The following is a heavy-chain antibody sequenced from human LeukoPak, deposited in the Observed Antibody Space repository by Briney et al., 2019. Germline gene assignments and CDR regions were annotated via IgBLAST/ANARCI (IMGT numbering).Heavy chain of an antibody. CDR2: ISSSSSYI. Sequence: GGSLRLSCAASGFTFSSYSMNWVRQAPGKGLEWVSSISSSSSYIYYADSVKGRFTISRDNAKNSLYLQMNSLRAEDTAVYYCARVQRGGSYYFDYWGQGTLVTVSS. D-gene: IGHD1-26*01. J-gene: IGHJ4*02. V-gene: IGHV3-21*01. CDR3: ARVQRGGSYYFDY. CDR1: GFTFSSYS.